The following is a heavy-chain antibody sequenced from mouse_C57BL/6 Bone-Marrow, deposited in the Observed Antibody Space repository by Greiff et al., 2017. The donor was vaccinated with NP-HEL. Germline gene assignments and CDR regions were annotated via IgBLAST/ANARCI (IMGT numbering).Heavy chain of an antibody. CDR1: GFTFSDYG. Sequence: EVHLVESGGGLVKPGGSLKLSCAASGFTFSDYGMHWVRQAPEKGLEWVAYISSGSSTIYYADTVKGRFTISRDNAKNTLFLQMTSLRSEDTAMYYCARFITTVVATGRYFDVWGTGTTVTVSS. D-gene: IGHD1-1*01. CDR3: ARFITTVVATGRYFDV. CDR2: ISSGSSTI. J-gene: IGHJ1*03. V-gene: IGHV5-17*01.